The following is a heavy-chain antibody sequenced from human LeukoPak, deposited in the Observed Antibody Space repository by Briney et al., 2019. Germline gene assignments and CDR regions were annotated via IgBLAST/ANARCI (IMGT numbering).Heavy chain of an antibody. Sequence: SETLSLTGIVSGASIRSSTYYWGWIRQPPEKGLEWIGYISYSGSTNYNPSLKSRVTISVETSKNQISLKLSSVTAADTAVYYCARYTYRFDCWGQGTLVTVSS. CDR2: ISYSGST. V-gene: IGHV4-61*05. J-gene: IGHJ4*02. CDR1: GASIRSSTYY. CDR3: ARYTYRFDC. D-gene: IGHD4-11*01.